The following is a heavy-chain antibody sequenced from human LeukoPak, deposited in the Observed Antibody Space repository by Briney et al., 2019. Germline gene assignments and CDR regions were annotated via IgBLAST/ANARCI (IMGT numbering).Heavy chain of an antibody. CDR3: ARGGSGEGY. J-gene: IGHJ4*02. Sequence: PSETLSLTCTVSGGSISSGAHYWSWIRQHPGKGLEWIGYINYSGSTSYNPSLKSRLTISVDTSKNQFSLKLSSVTAADTAVYYCARGGSGEGYWGQGTLVTVSS. CDR2: INYSGST. D-gene: IGHD3-10*01. V-gene: IGHV4-31*03. CDR1: GGSISSGAHY.